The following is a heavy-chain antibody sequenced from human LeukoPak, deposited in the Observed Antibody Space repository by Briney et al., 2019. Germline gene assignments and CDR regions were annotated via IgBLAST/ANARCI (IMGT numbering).Heavy chain of an antibody. Sequence: HTGGSLRLSCAVSGLTFSSSWMDWVRQAPGKGLEWVASINPDGNKKYSADSVKGRFTISRDNAENSLYLQMNSLRVEDTAFYYCAKVWGDFDYWGQGTLVTVSS. CDR2: INPDGNKK. CDR3: AKVWGDFDY. V-gene: IGHV3-7*01. D-gene: IGHD3-16*01. J-gene: IGHJ4*02. CDR1: GLTFSSSW.